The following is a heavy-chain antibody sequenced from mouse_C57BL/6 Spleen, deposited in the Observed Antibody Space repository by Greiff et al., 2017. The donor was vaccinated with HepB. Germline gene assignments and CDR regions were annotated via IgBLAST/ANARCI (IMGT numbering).Heavy chain of an antibody. CDR3: ARSSGYIFYY. CDR1: GYTFTSYW. Sequence: QVQLQQPGAELVQPGASVKMSCKASGYTFTSYWITWVKQRPGQGLAWIGDIYPGSGSTNYNEKFKSKATLTVDTSSSTAYMQLSSLTSEDSAVYYCARSSGYIFYYWGQGTTLTVSS. CDR2: IYPGSGST. J-gene: IGHJ2*01. V-gene: IGHV1-55*01. D-gene: IGHD3-2*02.